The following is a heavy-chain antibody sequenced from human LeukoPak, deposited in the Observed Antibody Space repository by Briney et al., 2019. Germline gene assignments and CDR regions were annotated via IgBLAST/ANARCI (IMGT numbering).Heavy chain of an antibody. V-gene: IGHV3-9*01. J-gene: IGHJ4*02. Sequence: GGSLRLSCAASGFTFDDYAMHWVRQAPGKGLEWVSGISWNSGSIGYADSVKGRFTISRDNAKNSLYLQMNSLRAEDTALYYCAKDIGYYDSSGYYVGYFDYWGQGTLATVSS. CDR3: AKDIGYYDSSGYYVGYFDY. CDR1: GFTFDDYA. D-gene: IGHD3-22*01. CDR2: ISWNSGSI.